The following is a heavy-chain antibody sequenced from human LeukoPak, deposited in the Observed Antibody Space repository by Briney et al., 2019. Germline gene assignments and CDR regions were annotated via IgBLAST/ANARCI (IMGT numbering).Heavy chain of an antibody. D-gene: IGHD3-22*01. Sequence: PSETLSLTCTVSGGSISSGGYYWSWIRQHPGKGLEWIGGIYYSGSTYYNPSLKSRVTISVDTSKNHFSLKLSSVTAADTAVYYCARDLGNYYDSSAHRTNWFDPWGQGTLVTVSS. CDR3: ARDLGNYYDSSAHRTNWFDP. V-gene: IGHV4-31*03. J-gene: IGHJ5*02. CDR1: GGSISSGGYY. CDR2: IYYSGST.